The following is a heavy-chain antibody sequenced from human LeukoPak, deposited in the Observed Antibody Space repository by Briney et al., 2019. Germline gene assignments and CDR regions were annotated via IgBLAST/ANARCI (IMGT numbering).Heavy chain of an antibody. CDR1: GGSISSSNW. CDR3: ARVGSSSDRYYYYGMDV. V-gene: IGHV4-4*02. J-gene: IGHJ6*02. Sequence: PSETLSLTCAVSGGSISSSNWWSWVRQPPGKGLEWIGEIYHSGSTNYNPSLKGRVTISVDKSKNQFSLKLSSVTAADTAVYYCARVGSSSDRYYYYGMDVWGQGTTVTVSS. CDR2: IYHSGST. D-gene: IGHD3-10*01.